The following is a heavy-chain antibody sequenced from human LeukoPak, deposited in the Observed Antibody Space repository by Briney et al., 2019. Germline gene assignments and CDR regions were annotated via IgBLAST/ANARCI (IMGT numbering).Heavy chain of an antibody. CDR3: ARNLPAATPDY. CDR2: ISSSSSYI. CDR1: GFTFSSYS. J-gene: IGHJ4*02. Sequence: GGSLRLSCAASGFTFSSYSMNWVRQAPGKGLEWVSSISSSSSYIYYADSVKGRFTISRDNAKNSLYLQMNSLRAEDTAVYYCARNLPAATPDYWGQGTLVTVPS. V-gene: IGHV3-21*01. D-gene: IGHD2-2*01.